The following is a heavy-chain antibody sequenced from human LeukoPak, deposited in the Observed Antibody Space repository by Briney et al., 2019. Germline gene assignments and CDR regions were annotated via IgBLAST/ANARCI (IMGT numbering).Heavy chain of an antibody. CDR3: ARRWGPYCGGDCYRDAFDI. D-gene: IGHD2-21*02. J-gene: IGHJ3*02. CDR2: INHSGST. Sequence: PSETLSLTCAVYGGSFSGYYWSWIRQPPGKGLEWIGEINHSGSTNYNPSLKSRVTISVDTSKNQFSPKLSSVTAADTAVYYCARRWGPYCGGDCYRDAFDIWGQGTMVTVSS. CDR1: GGSFSGYY. V-gene: IGHV4-34*01.